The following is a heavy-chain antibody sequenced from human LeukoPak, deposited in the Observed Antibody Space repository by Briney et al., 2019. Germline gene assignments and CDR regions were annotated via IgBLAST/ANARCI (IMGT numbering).Heavy chain of an antibody. CDR1: GYTFTSYD. V-gene: IGHV1-8*01. J-gene: IGHJ6*02. CDR3: ARFYYDSSGYYYWYYYYYYGVDV. D-gene: IGHD3-22*01. Sequence: ASVKVSCKASGYTFTSYDINWVRQATGQGLEWMGWMNPNSGNTGYAQKFQGRVTMTRNTSISTAYMELSSLRSEDTAVYYCARFYYDSSGYYYWYYYYYYGVDVWGQGTTATVSS. CDR2: MNPNSGNT.